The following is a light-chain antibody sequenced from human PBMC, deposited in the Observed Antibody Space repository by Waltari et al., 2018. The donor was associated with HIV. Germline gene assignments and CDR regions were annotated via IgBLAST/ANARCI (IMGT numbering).Light chain of an antibody. CDR1: QGLGHTNGNNY. V-gene: IGKV2-28*01. J-gene: IGKJ4*01. Sequence: DIVLTQFPLFLCVTPGEPASISCTSSQGLGHTNGNNYLNWYIQKRGQYPQRRISLASNREYGVPDRYGGSGSGTVFTRKSNALEARDAGMYYCMQPLQTPLSFAGGTRVEIK. CDR3: MQPLQTPLS. CDR2: LAS.